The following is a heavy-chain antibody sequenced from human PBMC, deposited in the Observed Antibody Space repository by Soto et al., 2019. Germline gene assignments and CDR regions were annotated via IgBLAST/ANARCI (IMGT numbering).Heavy chain of an antibody. CDR1: GFTFSSYG. D-gene: IGHD6-19*01. J-gene: IGHJ4*02. CDR2: IWYDGSNK. Sequence: GGSLRLSCAASGFTFSSYGMHWVRQAPGKGLEWMAVIWYDGSNKYYADSVKGRFTISRDNSKNTLYLQMNSLRAEDTAVYYCAPGSGWYFDDWGQGTLVTVSS. CDR3: APGSGWYFDD. V-gene: IGHV3-33*01.